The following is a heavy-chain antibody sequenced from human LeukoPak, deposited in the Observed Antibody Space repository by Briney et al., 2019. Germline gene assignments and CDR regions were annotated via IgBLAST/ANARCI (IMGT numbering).Heavy chain of an antibody. D-gene: IGHD6-13*01. Sequence: GESLKISCKGSGYSFTSYWIGWVRQMPGKGLEWMGIIYPGDSDTTYSPSFQGQVTISADKSISTAYLQWSSLKASDTAIYYCASRLIAAAANDAFDTWGQGTLVIVSS. CDR3: ASRLIAAAANDAFDT. V-gene: IGHV5-51*01. CDR2: IYPGDSDT. CDR1: GYSFTSYW. J-gene: IGHJ3*02.